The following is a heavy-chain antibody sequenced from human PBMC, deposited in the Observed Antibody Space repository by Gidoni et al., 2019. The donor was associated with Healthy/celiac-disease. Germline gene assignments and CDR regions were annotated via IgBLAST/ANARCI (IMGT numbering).Heavy chain of an antibody. CDR1: GFSLSTSGVG. Sequence: QITLKESGPTLVKPTQTLTLTCTFSGFSLSTSGVGVGWIRQPPGKALEWLALIYWNDDKRYSPSLKSRLTITKDTSKNQVVLTMTNMDPVDTATYYCAHRRYSGYDISDAFDIWGQGTMVTVSS. D-gene: IGHD5-12*01. J-gene: IGHJ3*02. CDR2: IYWNDDK. CDR3: AHRRYSGYDISDAFDI. V-gene: IGHV2-5*01.